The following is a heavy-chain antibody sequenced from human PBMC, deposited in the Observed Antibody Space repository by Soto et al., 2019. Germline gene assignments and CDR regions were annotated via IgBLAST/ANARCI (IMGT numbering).Heavy chain of an antibody. CDR3: ASGRGYSYGSFDY. CDR1: GGFVSSSSYS. V-gene: IGHV4-39*07. Sequence: SETLSLTYSVSGGFVSSSSYSWGWIRQSPGKGLEWIGTMYSSENTYYNPSLLSRVTISVDTSKNEFSLKLSSVTAADTAVYYCASGRGYSYGSFDYWGQGTLVTVSS. D-gene: IGHD5-18*01. J-gene: IGHJ4*02. CDR2: MYSSENT.